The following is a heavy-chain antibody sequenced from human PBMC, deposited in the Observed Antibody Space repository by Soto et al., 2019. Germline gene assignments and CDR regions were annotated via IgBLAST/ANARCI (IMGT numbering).Heavy chain of an antibody. CDR2: IYYSGST. CDR3: ARGTVTRIYYGMDV. J-gene: IGHJ6*02. D-gene: IGHD4-4*01. V-gene: IGHV4-59*01. Sequence: SETLSLTCTVSGGSISSYYWSWIRQPPGKGLEWIGYIYYSGSTNYNPSLKSRVTISVDTSKNQFSLKLSSVTAADTAVYYCARGTVTRIYYGMDVWGQGTTVTVSS. CDR1: GGSISSYY.